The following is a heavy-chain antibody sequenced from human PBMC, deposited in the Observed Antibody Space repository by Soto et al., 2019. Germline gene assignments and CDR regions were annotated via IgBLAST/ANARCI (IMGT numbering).Heavy chain of an antibody. CDR2: IIPIFGTA. Sequence: SVKVSCKASGGTFGSYAISWVRQAPGQGLEWMGGIIPIFGTANYAQKFQGRVTITADESTSTAYMELSSLRSEDTAVYYCARDRFIVVVPADALDYYYYGMAVWGQGTTVTVSS. CDR1: GGTFGSYA. V-gene: IGHV1-69*13. CDR3: ARDRFIVVVPADALDYYYYGMAV. D-gene: IGHD2-2*01. J-gene: IGHJ6*02.